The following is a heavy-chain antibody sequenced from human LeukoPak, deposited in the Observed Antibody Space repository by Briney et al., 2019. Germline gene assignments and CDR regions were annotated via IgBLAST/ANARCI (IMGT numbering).Heavy chain of an antibody. V-gene: IGHV4-34*01. CDR2: INHSGST. J-gene: IGHJ5*02. D-gene: IGHD2-2*01. CDR3: ARRGLVPAAMVWFDP. CDR1: GGSFSGYY. Sequence: PSETLSLTCAVYGGSFSGYYWSWIRQPPGRGLEWIGEINHSGSTNYNPSLKSRVTISVDTSKNQFSLKLSSVTAADTAVYYCARRGLVPAAMVWFDPWGQGTLVTVSS.